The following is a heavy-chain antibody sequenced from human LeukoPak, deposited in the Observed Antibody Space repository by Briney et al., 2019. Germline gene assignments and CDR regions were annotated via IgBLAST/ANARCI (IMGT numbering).Heavy chain of an antibody. Sequence: PGRSLRLSCAASGFTFSSYWMRWVRQAPGKGLVWVSRINTDGSSTSYADSVKGRFTISRDNAKNTLYLQMNSLRADDTAVFYCATGRIVGAAEGWGQGTLVTVSS. D-gene: IGHD1-26*01. CDR3: ATGRIVGAAEG. CDR1: GFTFSSYW. CDR2: INTDGSST. J-gene: IGHJ4*02. V-gene: IGHV3-74*01.